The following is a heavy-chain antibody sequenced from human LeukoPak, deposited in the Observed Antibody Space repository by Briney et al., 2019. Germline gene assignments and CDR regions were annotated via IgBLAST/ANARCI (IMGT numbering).Heavy chain of an antibody. V-gene: IGHV3-21*01. CDR3: ARYEYYDSSGYSPDAFDI. CDR1: GFTLSTYS. J-gene: IGHJ3*02. CDR2: IDSSSRYI. Sequence: GGSLRLSCAASGFTLSTYSMNWVRQAPGKGLEWVSSIDSSSRYIYYADSVEGRFTISRDNTKNSLYLQMNSLRAEDTAVYYCARYEYYDSSGYSPDAFDIWGQGTMVTVSS. D-gene: IGHD3-22*01.